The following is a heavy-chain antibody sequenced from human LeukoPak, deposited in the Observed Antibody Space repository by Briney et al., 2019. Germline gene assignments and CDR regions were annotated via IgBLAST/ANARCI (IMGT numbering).Heavy chain of an antibody. CDR2: IYYSGST. V-gene: IGHV4-39*01. J-gene: IGHJ4*02. CDR3: ARPPLAGYGYFDY. D-gene: IGHD1-1*01. CDR1: GGSISSSSYY. Sequence: PSETLSLTCTVSGGSISSSSYYWGWIRQPPGKGLEWIGSIYYSGSTYYNPSLKSRVTISVDTSKNQFSLKLSSVTAADTAVYYCARPPLAGYGYFDYWGQGTLVTVSS.